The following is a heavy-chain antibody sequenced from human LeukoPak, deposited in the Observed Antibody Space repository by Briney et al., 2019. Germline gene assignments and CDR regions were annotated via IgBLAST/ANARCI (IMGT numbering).Heavy chain of an antibody. D-gene: IGHD6-19*01. CDR3: AKDQSYSSGCHDY. Sequence: GASVKVSCKASGYTFTSYDINWVRQATGQGLEWMGWMNPNSGNTGYAQKFQGRVTMTRNTSISTAYMELSSLRSEDTAVYYCAKDQSYSSGCHDYWGQGTLVTVSS. CDR1: GYTFTSYD. J-gene: IGHJ4*02. V-gene: IGHV1-8*01. CDR2: MNPNSGNT.